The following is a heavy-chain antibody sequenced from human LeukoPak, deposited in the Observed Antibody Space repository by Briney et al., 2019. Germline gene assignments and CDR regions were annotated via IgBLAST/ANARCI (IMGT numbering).Heavy chain of an antibody. D-gene: IGHD5-18*01. V-gene: IGHV3-21*01. CDR1: GFTFSSHW. CDR3: ASAGKHTRV. CDR2: ISSSSSYI. Sequence: PGGSLRLSCVASGFTFSSHWMNWVRQAPGKGLEWVSSISSSSSYIYYADSVKGRFTISRDNAKNSLYLQMNSLRAEDTAVYYCASAGKHTRVGGQGTLVTVSS. J-gene: IGHJ4*02.